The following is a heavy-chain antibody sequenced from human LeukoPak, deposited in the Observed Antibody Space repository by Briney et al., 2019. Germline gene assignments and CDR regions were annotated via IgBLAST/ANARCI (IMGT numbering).Heavy chain of an antibody. CDR3: ARLTPVAATGSYYYHRNDI. V-gene: IGHV4-59*08. CDR1: GGSISYDY. CDR2: IHYSGST. Sequence: SETLSLTCTVSGGSISYDYWSWIRQPPGKGLEWIGYIHYSGSTNYNPSLKSRLTISVDMSKNQFSLKLTSVTAADTARYYCARLTPVAATGSYYYHRNDIWGQGTTVTVSS. D-gene: IGHD6-13*01. J-gene: IGHJ6*02.